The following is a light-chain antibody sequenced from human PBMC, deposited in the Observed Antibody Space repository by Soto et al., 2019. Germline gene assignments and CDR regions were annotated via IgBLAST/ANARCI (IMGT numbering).Light chain of an antibody. V-gene: IGKV1-39*01. CDR3: QQTYNTPLT. CDR1: QSIGKY. Sequence: DIQMTQSPSSLSASVGDRVTITCRASQSIGKYLSWFQQTPGNAPKLLIYAASGLQSGVPSRFSGSGSGTDFTLTINSLQHEDFATYYCQQTYNTPLTFGGGTKVDIK. CDR2: AAS. J-gene: IGKJ4*01.